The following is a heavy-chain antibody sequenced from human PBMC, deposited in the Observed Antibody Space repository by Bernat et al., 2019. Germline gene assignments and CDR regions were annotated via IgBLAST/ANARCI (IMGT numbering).Heavy chain of an antibody. CDR1: GFTFRNYG. D-gene: IGHD6-13*01. V-gene: IGHV3-33*01. J-gene: IGHJ4*02. Sequence: QVQLVDSGGGVVQPGRSLSLSCAPSGFTFRNYGMPWVRQAPGKGLEWVAVIWYDGSNKYYADSVKGRFTMSRDNSKDTVYLQRNSLSAEDTAVYYCARLGSSWAHDYWGQGTLVTVSS. CDR2: IWYDGSNK. CDR3: ARLGSSWAHDY.